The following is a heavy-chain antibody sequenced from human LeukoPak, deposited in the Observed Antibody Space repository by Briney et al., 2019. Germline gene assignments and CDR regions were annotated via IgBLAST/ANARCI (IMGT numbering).Heavy chain of an antibody. D-gene: IGHD6-19*01. CDR3: ATAFFRIAVAGNFDY. CDR2: FDPEDGET. Sequence: ASVKVSCKVSGYTLTQLSMHWVRQAPGKGLEWMGGFDPEDGETIYAQKFQGRVTMTEDTSTDTAYMELSSLRSEDTAVYYCATAFFRIAVAGNFDYWGQGTLVTVSS. J-gene: IGHJ4*02. V-gene: IGHV1-24*01. CDR1: GYTLTQLS.